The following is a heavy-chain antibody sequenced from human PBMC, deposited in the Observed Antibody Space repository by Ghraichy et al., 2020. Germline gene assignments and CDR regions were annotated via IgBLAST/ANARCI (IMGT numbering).Heavy chain of an antibody. J-gene: IGHJ4*02. CDR2: ISGRGGST. V-gene: IGHV3-23*01. CDR1: GFTFSSYA. Sequence: GGSLRLSCAASGFTFSSYAMSWVRQAPGKGLDWVSAISGRGGSTYYADSVKGRFTISRDNSKNTLYLQMNSLRAEDTALYYCAKDGRVAGVLFDYWGQGTLVTVSS. CDR3: AKDGRVAGVLFDY. D-gene: IGHD7-27*01.